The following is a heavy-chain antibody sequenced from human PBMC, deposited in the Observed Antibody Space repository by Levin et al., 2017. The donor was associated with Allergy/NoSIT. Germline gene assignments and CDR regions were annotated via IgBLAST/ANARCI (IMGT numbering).Heavy chain of an antibody. CDR2: ITSNGGGT. V-gene: IGHV3-64D*06. D-gene: IGHD6-13*01. CDR1: GFTFSSYT. CDR3: VKGRAAAGRFDY. J-gene: IGHJ4*02. Sequence: PGGSLRLSCSASGFTFSSYTMHWVRQAPGKGLEYVSAITSNGGGTYYADSVKGRFTISRDNSKNTVSLQMSSLRAEDTAVYYCVKGRAAAGRFDYWGQGTLVTVSS.